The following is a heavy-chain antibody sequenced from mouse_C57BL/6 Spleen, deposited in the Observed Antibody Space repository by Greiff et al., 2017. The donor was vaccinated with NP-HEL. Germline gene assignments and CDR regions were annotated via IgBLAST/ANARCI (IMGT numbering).Heavy chain of an antibody. CDR2: IYPGSGNT. D-gene: IGHD3-1*01. J-gene: IGHJ1*03. CDR1: GYTFTDYY. CDR3: ARWGPSEWYFDV. Sequence: QVQLQQSGAELVRPGASVKLSCKASGYTFTDYYINWVKQRPGQGLEWIARIYPGSGNTYYNEKFKGKATLTAEKSSSTAYMQLSSLTSEDSAVYFCARWGPSEWYFDVWGTGTTVTVSS. V-gene: IGHV1-76*01.